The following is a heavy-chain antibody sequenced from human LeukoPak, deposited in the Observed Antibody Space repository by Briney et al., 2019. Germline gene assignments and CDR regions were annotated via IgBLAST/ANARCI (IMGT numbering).Heavy chain of an antibody. V-gene: IGHV3-7*01. CDR3: AYTNHLTY. Sequence: GGSLRLSCAASGLTFSGQLMNWVRQAPGQGLEWVANIKYDGSEEYYADSVKGRFTISRDNAKNSLSLQMNYVRAGDTAIYYCAYTNHLTYWGQGILVTVSS. D-gene: IGHD3-16*01. CDR1: GLTFSGQL. J-gene: IGHJ4*02. CDR2: IKYDGSEE.